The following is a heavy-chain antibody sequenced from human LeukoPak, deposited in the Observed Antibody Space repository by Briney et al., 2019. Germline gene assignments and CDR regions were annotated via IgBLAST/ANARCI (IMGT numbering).Heavy chain of an antibody. CDR3: ARKARRFRDHTGFDP. CDR1: GGSFSGYY. Sequence: SETLSLTCAVYGGSFSGYYWSWIRQPPGKGLEWIGEINHSGSTNYNPSLKSRVTISVDTSKNQFSLKLSSVTAAGTAVYYCARKARRFRDHTGFDPWGQGTLVTVSS. V-gene: IGHV4-34*01. J-gene: IGHJ5*02. CDR2: INHSGST. D-gene: IGHD3-10*01.